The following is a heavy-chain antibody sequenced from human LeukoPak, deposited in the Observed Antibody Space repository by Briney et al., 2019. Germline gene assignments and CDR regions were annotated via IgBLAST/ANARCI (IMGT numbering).Heavy chain of an antibody. CDR1: GFTFSSYG. V-gene: IGHV3-33*01. Sequence: GGSLRLSCAASGFTFSSYGMHWVRQAPGKGLEWVAVIWYDGSNKYYADSVKGRFTISRDNSKNTLYLQMNSLRAEDTAVYYCARLATIMVAFDYWGRGTLVTVSS. D-gene: IGHD2-8*01. J-gene: IGHJ4*02. CDR2: IWYDGSNK. CDR3: ARLATIMVAFDY.